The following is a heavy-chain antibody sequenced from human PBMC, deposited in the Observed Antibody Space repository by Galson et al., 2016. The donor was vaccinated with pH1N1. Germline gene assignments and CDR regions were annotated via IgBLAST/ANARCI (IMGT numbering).Heavy chain of an antibody. J-gene: IGHJ4*02. D-gene: IGHD4-17*01. CDR3: ARDGDGDYIGGDY. Sequence: SVKVSCKASGGIFRGYAISWVRQAPGQGPEWMGGILGVFGTTKYAQKFQGRVTMTRDTSTSTVYMELTSLRSDDTALYFCARDGDGDYIGGDYWGQGTLVTVSS. CDR1: GGIFRGYA. V-gene: IGHV1-69*05. CDR2: ILGVFGTT.